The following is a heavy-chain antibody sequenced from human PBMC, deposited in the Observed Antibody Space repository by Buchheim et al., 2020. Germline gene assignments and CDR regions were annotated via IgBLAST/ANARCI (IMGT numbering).Heavy chain of an antibody. V-gene: IGHV3-23*01. CDR3: AARSDY. CDR1: GYSFSNFA. CDR2: ISGSGGST. Sequence: EVQVLESGGGLVQPGGSLRLSCAVSGYSFSNFAMHWVRQAPGRGLEWVSEISGSGGSTYYADSVKGRFTISRDNSKNTLHLQMSSLRAEDTAIYYCAARSDYWGQGTL. J-gene: IGHJ4*02.